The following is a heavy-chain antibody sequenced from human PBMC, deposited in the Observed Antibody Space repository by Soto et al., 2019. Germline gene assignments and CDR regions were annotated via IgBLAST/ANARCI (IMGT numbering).Heavy chain of an antibody. D-gene: IGHD5-18*01. CDR2: INSDGSST. CDR3: ARRGYSYGYYYGMDV. Sequence: PGGSLRLSCAASGFTFSSYWMHWVRQAPGKGLVWVSRINSDGSSTSYADSVKGRFTISRDNAKNTLYLQMNSQRAEDTAVYYCARRGYSYGYYYGMDVWGQGTTVTVSS. V-gene: IGHV3-74*01. J-gene: IGHJ6*02. CDR1: GFTFSSYW.